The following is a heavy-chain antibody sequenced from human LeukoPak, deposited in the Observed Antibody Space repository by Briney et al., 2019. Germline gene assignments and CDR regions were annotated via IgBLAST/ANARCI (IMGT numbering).Heavy chain of an antibody. V-gene: IGHV3-53*01. D-gene: IGHD3-3*01. CDR1: GFTVSSNY. CDR3: TTDGIFGVVIMEGDAFDI. J-gene: IGHJ3*02. CDR2: IYSGGST. Sequence: GGSLRLSCAASGFTVSSNYMSWVRQAPGKGLEWVSVIYSGGSTYYADSVKGRFTISRDNSKNTLYLQMNSLKTEDTAVYYCTTDGIFGVVIMEGDAFDIWGQGTMVTVSS.